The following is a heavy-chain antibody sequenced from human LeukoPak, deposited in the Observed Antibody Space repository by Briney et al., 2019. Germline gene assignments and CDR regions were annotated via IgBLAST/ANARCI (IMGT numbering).Heavy chain of an antibody. J-gene: IGHJ2*01. V-gene: IGHV4-59*01. D-gene: IGHD3-10*01. Sequence: PSETLSLTCTVSGGSISSYYWSWIRQPPGKGLEWIGYIYYSGSTNYNPSLKSRVTISVDTSKNQFSLKLSSVTAADTAVYYCARVNTGMVREWYFDLWGRGTLVTVSS. CDR3: ARVNTGMVREWYFDL. CDR2: IYYSGST. CDR1: GGSISSYY.